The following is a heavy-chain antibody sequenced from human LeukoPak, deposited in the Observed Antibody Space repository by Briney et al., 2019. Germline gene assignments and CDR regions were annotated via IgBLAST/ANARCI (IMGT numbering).Heavy chain of an antibody. J-gene: IGHJ3*02. Sequence: QPGGSLRLSCAASGFTFNSYAMSWVRQAPGKGLEWVSVIYSGGEIYYTDSVKGRFTISRDNSKNTLYLQMNSLRAEDTAVYYCARSMVRGVVGAFDIWGQGTMVTVSS. CDR1: GFTFNSYA. CDR2: IYSGGEI. D-gene: IGHD3-10*01. V-gene: IGHV3-53*01. CDR3: ARSMVRGVVGAFDI.